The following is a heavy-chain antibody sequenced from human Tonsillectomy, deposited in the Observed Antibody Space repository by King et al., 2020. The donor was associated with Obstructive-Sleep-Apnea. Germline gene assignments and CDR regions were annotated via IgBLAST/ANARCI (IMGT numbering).Heavy chain of an antibody. CDR1: GFTFSSYW. V-gene: IGHV3-7*03. J-gene: IGHJ4*02. Sequence: VQLVESGGGLVQPGGSLRLSCEVSGFTFSSYWMNWVRQAPGKGLEWVANIKQDGSEKYYVDSVKGRFTISRDNAKNSLYLQMNSLSAEDTAVYYCARDRDGYYDYWGQGTLVTVSS. CDR2: IKQDGSEK. CDR3: ARDRDGYYDY.